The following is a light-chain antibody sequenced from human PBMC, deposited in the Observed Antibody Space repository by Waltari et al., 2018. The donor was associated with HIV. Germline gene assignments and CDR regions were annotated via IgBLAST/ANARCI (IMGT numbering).Light chain of an antibody. J-gene: IGLJ3*02. Sequence: QSALTQPASVSGSPGQSITISCTGTSSDVGGYNYVSWYQQHSGKGPKLIIYDVSNRPSWVSNRFSGSKSGNTASLTISGLQAEDGADYYCCSYTSTSSFVMFGGGTKLTVV. CDR2: DVS. CDR3: CSYTSTSSFVM. CDR1: SSDVGGYNY. V-gene: IGLV2-14*01.